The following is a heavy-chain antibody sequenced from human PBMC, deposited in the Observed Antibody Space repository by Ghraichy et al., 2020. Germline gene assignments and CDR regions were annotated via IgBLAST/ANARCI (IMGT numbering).Heavy chain of an antibody. CDR3: ARDVRPFSGTTQTPGFFDY. Sequence: SVKVSCKASGGTFSSYAISWVRQAPGQGLEWMGRIIPILGIANYAQKFQGRVTITADKSTSTAYMELSSLRSEDTAVYYCARDVRPFSGTTQTPGFFDYWGQGTLVTVSS. J-gene: IGHJ4*02. CDR2: IIPILGIA. CDR1: GGTFSSYA. V-gene: IGHV1-69*04. D-gene: IGHD1-7*01.